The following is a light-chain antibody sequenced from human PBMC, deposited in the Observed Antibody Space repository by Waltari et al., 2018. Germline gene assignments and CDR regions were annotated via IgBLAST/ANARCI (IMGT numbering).Light chain of an antibody. CDR1: QSLLHSDGKTY. CDR3: MQAMHLPLT. J-gene: IGKJ4*01. V-gene: IGKV2-29*03. Sequence: DIVMTQTPLSLSVTPGQPASISCKSSQSLLHSDGKTYLYWYFQRPGQSPQLLIYQISGRFSGVPERFSGSGSGADFTLRISRVEPDDIGVYYCMQAMHLPLTFGGGTKVEVK. CDR2: QIS.